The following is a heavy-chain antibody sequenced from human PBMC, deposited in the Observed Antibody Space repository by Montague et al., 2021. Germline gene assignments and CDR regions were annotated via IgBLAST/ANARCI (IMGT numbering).Heavy chain of an antibody. Sequence: SETLSLTCNVSGGAISSSSCYWGWIRQPPGKGLEWIGSIYYSGSTYYSPSLKSRVTISVDTSQKQFSLKLSSVTAADTAVYYCARTSTFRVNEGNYYYNALDVWGQGTTVTVSS. V-gene: IGHV4-39*01. CDR3: ARTSTFRVNEGNYYYNALDV. J-gene: IGHJ6*02. CDR1: GGAISSSSCY. CDR2: IYYSGST. D-gene: IGHD2-21*01.